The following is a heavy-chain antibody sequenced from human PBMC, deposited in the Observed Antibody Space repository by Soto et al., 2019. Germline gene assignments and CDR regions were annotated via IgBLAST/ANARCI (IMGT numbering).Heavy chain of an antibody. D-gene: IGHD3-16*02. J-gene: IGHJ3*02. CDR1: GGSVSSGSYY. CDR2: IYYSGST. CDR3: ARELYDYVWGSYRYYAFDI. Sequence: PSETLSLTCTVSGGSVSSGSYYWSWIRQPPGKGLEWIGYIYYSGSTNYNPSLKSRVTISVDTSKNQFSLKLSSATAADTAVYYCARELYDYVWGSYRYYAFDIWGQGTMVTVSS. V-gene: IGHV4-61*01.